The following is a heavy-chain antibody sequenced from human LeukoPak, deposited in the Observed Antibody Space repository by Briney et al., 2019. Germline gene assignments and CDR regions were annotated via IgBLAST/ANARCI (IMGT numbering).Heavy chain of an antibody. CDR3: ARGSTSSSWRYFFDS. J-gene: IGHJ4*02. CDR1: GGSFSDHY. Sequence: KPSETLSLTCAVYGGSFSDHYWNWIRQSPGKGLEWIGETNRRGSTNSNPSLKSRVTISVDTSKNQFSLKLTSVIAADTAVYYCARGSTSSSWRYFFDSWGQGTLVTVSS. V-gene: IGHV4-34*01. CDR2: TNRRGST. D-gene: IGHD6-13*01.